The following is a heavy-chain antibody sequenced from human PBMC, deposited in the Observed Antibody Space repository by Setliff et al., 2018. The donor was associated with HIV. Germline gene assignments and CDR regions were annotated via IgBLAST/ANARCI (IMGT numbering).Heavy chain of an antibody. CDR3: AVGDCVWGSYRLDF. D-gene: IGHD3-16*02. V-gene: IGHV1-69*13. J-gene: IGHJ4*02. CDR1: GGTFSNYA. Sequence: SVKVSCKASGGTFSNYAFSWVRLAPGQGLEWMGGIIPVFDTTNYEKKFRDRVTITADESTSTVYLELISLRSEDTAVYYCAVGDCVWGSYRLDFWGQGTLVTVSS. CDR2: IIPVFDTT.